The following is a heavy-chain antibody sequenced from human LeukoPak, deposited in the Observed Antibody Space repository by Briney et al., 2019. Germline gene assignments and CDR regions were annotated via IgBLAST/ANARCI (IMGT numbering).Heavy chain of an antibody. V-gene: IGHV4-34*01. J-gene: IGHJ6*03. CDR3: ARQRLESYDYYYYMDV. CDR2: INHSGRT. CDR1: GGSFSGYY. D-gene: IGHD1-1*01. Sequence: SETLSLTCAVYGGSFSGYYWGWIRPPPGKGLEWIGEINHSGRTNYNPSLKSRATISVDTSKNQFSLKLSSVTAADTAVYYCARQRLESYDYYYYMDVWGKGTTVTISS.